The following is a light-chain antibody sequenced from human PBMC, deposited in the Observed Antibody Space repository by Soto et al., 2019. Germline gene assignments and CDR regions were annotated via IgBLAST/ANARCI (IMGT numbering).Light chain of an antibody. CDR2: DAS. J-gene: IGKJ5*01. CDR3: QQRSKWPPIT. Sequence: EIVLTQSPATLSLSPGERATLSCRASQSVSRYLAWYRQKPGQAPRLLIYDASNRATGVPARFSGSGSGTDFTLTISNLEPEDFAVYYCQQRSKWPPITFGQGTRLEIK. CDR1: QSVSRY. V-gene: IGKV3-11*01.